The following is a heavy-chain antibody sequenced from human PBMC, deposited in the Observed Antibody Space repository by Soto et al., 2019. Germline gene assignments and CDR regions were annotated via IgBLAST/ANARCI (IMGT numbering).Heavy chain of an antibody. CDR3: ARGLSFDY. Sequence: SETLSLTCAVSGYSISSGYYWGCIRQPPGKGLEWIGSIYHSGSTYYNPSLKSRVTISVDTSKNQFSLKLSSVTAADTAVYYCARGLSFDYWGQGTLVTVSS. CDR2: IYHSGST. J-gene: IGHJ4*02. CDR1: GYSISSGYY. V-gene: IGHV4-38-2*01.